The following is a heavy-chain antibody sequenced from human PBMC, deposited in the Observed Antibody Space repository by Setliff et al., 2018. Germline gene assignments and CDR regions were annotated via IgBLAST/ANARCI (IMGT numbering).Heavy chain of an antibody. J-gene: IGHJ4*02. V-gene: IGHV4-34*01. CDR2: INHRGST. CDR3: VRESRSTWYRRDF. CDR1: GDSFSDYY. D-gene: IGHD6-13*01. Sequence: SETLSLTCAVYGDSFSDYYWSWIRQPPGKGLEWIEEINHRGSTNYSPSLRSRVTMSVDTSKKQLSLMLSTVTAADTAVYYCVRESRSTWYRRDFWGQGTLVTVSS.